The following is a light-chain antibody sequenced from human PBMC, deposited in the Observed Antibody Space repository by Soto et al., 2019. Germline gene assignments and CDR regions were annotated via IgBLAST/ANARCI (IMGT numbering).Light chain of an antibody. CDR1: QSVMSN. CDR3: QQYKDWPLT. CDR2: GAS. Sequence: EILMTQSPATLSVSPGERVTLSCRASQSVMSNFAWYQQKPGQAPRLLIYGASTRATGVPARFSGSGSGTEFTLTINSLQSEYFAVYYCQQYKDWPLTFGGGTKVDIK. V-gene: IGKV3-15*01. J-gene: IGKJ4*01.